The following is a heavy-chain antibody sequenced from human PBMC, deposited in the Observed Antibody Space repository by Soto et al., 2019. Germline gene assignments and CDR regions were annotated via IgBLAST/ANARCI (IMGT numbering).Heavy chain of an antibody. V-gene: IGHV3-23*01. CDR2: ISGSGGST. CDR1: GFAFSDYT. Sequence: GGSLRLSCSASGFAFSDYTMGWVRQAPGKGLEWVSAISGSGGSTYYADSVKGRFTISRDNSKNTLYLQMNSLRAEDTAVYYCAKAPKATSWDYWGQGTLVTVSS. CDR3: AKAPKATSWDY. D-gene: IGHD5-12*01. J-gene: IGHJ4*02.